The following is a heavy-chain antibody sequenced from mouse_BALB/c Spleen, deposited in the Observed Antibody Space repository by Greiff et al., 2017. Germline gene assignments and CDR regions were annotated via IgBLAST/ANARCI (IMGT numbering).Heavy chain of an antibody. J-gene: IGHJ2*01. Sequence: EVQLVESGPGLVKPSQSLSLTCTVTGYSITSDYAWNWIRQFPGNKLEWMGYISYSGSTSYNPSLKSRISITRDTSKNQFFLQLNSVTTEDTATYYCARYDYFDYWGQGTTLTVSS. CDR2: ISYSGST. CDR1: GYSITSDYA. V-gene: IGHV3-2*02. CDR3: ARYDYFDY.